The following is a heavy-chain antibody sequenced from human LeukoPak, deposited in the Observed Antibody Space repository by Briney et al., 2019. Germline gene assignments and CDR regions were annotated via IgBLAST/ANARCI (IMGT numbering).Heavy chain of an antibody. CDR3: AGRGGSPLGAFDI. V-gene: IGHV4-59*01. J-gene: IGHJ3*02. D-gene: IGHD1-26*01. CDR2: MYYSGIT. Sequence: SETLSLTCTVSGGSISSYDWSWIRQPPGKGLEWIGYMYYSGITNYNPSLKSRVTISRDTSKSQFALKLSSVTAADTAVYYCAGRGGSPLGAFDIWGQGTMVTVSS. CDR1: GGSISSYD.